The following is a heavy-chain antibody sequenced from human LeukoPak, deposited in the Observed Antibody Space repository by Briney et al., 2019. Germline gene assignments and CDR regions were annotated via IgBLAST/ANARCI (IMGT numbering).Heavy chain of an antibody. V-gene: IGHV4-31*03. CDR1: GGFISSGGHY. J-gene: IGHJ5*02. CDR3: SLGTGPFDP. D-gene: IGHD7-27*01. CDR2: IYYSGST. Sequence: SETLSLTCTVSGGFISSGGHYWTWIRQRPGKGLEYIGYIYYSGSTHYNPSLGSRIAISIDTSNNRFSLDLTSVTAADTAVYYCSLGTGPFDPWGQGIMVTVSS.